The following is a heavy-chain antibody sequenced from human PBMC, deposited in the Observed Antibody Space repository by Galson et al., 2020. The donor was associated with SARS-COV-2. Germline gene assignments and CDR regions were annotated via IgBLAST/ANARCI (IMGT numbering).Heavy chain of an antibody. J-gene: IGHJ5*02. D-gene: IGHD2-8*01. CDR3: ARDSVFYGGKEDR. CDR1: GYPFTSYG. CDR2: ISGYNGKT. V-gene: IGHV1-18*01. Sequence: ASVKVSCKALGYPFTSYGISWVRQAPGQGLEWMGWISGYNGKTEFSETLQGRVSMTTDTSTTTVYMELRSLTSDDTAMYYCARDSVFYGGKEDRCGQGTLVTVSS.